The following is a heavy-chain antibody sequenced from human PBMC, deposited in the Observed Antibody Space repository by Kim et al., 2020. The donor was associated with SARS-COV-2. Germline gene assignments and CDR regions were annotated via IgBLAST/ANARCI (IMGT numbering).Heavy chain of an antibody. CDR3: ARSGVDTAMVRSGYYYYYGMDV. Sequence: GGSLRLSCAASGFTFSSYGMHWVRQAPGKGLEWVAVIWYDGSNKYYADSVKGRFTISRDNSKNTLYLQMNSLRAEDTAVYYCARSGVDTAMVRSGYYYYYGMDVWGQGTTVTVSS. V-gene: IGHV3-33*01. CDR1: GFTFSSYG. J-gene: IGHJ6*02. D-gene: IGHD5-18*01. CDR2: IWYDGSNK.